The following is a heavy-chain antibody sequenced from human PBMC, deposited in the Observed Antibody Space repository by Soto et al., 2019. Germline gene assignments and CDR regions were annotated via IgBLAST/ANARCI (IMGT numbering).Heavy chain of an antibody. CDR2: IKQDGSET. D-gene: IGHD6-25*01. Sequence: QSGGSLRLSCAASGFSFSNHWMSWVRQAPGKGLEWVANIKQDGSETYYVDSVKGRFTISRDNAKNSLYLQMNSLRAEDTAVYYCARDLRSGWDNFDFWGQGTLVTVSS. J-gene: IGHJ4*02. V-gene: IGHV3-7*01. CDR3: ARDLRSGWDNFDF. CDR1: GFSFSNHW.